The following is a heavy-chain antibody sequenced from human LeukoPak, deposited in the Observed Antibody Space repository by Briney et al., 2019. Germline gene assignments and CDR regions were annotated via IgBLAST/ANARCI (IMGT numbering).Heavy chain of an antibody. CDR2: IKQDGSDK. J-gene: IGHJ4*02. Sequence: GGSLRLSCAASGFTFSAYWMSWVRQAPGKGLEWVANIKQDGSDKYYVDSVRGRFTISRDNAKNSLYLQMNSLRAEDTAVYYCARKTVVGSYFDYWGQGTPVTVSS. V-gene: IGHV3-7*03. CDR1: GFTFSAYW. D-gene: IGHD4-23*01. CDR3: ARKTVVGSYFDY.